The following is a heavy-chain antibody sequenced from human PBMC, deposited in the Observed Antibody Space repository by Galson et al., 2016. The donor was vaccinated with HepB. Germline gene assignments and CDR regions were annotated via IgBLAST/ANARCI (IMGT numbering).Heavy chain of an antibody. CDR1: GDSISSTSSY. J-gene: IGHJ4*02. CDR2: MSTSGTT. V-gene: IGHV4-61*02. CDR3: ARDPPGIGNYFDY. D-gene: IGHD1-26*01. Sequence: TLSLTCTVSGDSISSTSSYWSWIRQPAGKGLAWIGRMSTSGTTNYNPSLKSRVIISVDTSKNQFSLNLNSVTAAATAVYYCARDPPGIGNYFDYWGQGTLVSVS.